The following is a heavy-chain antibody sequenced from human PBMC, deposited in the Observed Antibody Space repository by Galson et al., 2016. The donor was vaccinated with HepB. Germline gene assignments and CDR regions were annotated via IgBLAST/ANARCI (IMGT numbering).Heavy chain of an antibody. CDR3: AREKAYYGGSPDWDYYGLDV. CDR2: IYYSGSA. CDR1: GGSVSSSTNY. D-gene: IGHD4-23*01. Sequence: SETLSLTCNVSGGSVSSSTNYWSWIRQPPGKGLEWIGYIYYSGSANYNPSLMGRVTISIDTSKNQFSLRLSSVTAADTAVYYCAREKAYYGGSPDWDYYGLDVWGQGTTVTISS. J-gene: IGHJ6*02. V-gene: IGHV4-61*01.